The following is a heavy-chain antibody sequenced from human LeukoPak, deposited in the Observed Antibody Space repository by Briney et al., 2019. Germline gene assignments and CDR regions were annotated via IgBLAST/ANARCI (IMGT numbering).Heavy chain of an antibody. J-gene: IGHJ4*02. CDR2: IWNDGSNK. CDR1: GFTFSTYG. Sequence: GGSLRLSCAASGFTFSTYGMHWVRQAPGKGLEGVAVIWNDGSNKYYAGSVKGRFTISRDISKNTLHLQMNSLRAEDTAIYHCARGGIAAADIDYWGQGTLVTVSS. CDR3: ARGGIAAADIDY. D-gene: IGHD6-13*01. V-gene: IGHV3-33*01.